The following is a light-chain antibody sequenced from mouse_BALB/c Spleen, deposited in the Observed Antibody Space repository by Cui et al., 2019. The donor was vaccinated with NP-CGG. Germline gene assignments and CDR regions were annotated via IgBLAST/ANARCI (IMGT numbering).Light chain of an antibody. Sequence: QAVVPQESALTTSPGETVTLTCRSSTGAVTTSNYANWVQEKPDHLFTGLIGGTNNRAPGVPARFSGSLIGDKAALTITGAQTEDEAKYFCALWYSNHWVFGGGTELTVL. CDR3: ALWYSNHWV. CDR2: GTN. J-gene: IGLJ1*01. V-gene: IGLV1*01. CDR1: TGAVTTSNY.